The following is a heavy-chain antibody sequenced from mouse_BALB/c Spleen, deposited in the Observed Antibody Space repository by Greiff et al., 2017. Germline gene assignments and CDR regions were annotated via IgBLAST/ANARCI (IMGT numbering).Heavy chain of an antibody. Sequence: VQLVESGPGLVAPSQSLSITCTVSGFSLTSYGVHWVRQPPGKGLEWLGVIWAGGSTNYNSALMSRLSISKDNSKSQVFLKMNSLQTDDTAMYYCARGDSSGAWFAYWGQGTLVTVSA. CDR3: ARGDSSGAWFAY. V-gene: IGHV2-9*02. CDR1: GFSLTSYG. CDR2: IWAGGST. D-gene: IGHD3-2*01. J-gene: IGHJ3*01.